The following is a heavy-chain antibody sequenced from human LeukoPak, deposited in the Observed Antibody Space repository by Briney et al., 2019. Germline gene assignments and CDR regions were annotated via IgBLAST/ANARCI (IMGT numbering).Heavy chain of an antibody. CDR1: GFTFSSYA. D-gene: IGHD3-10*01. CDR2: ISYDGSNK. V-gene: IGHV3-30-3*01. J-gene: IGHJ4*02. CDR3: ARAYPNGLWFGELFDY. Sequence: SGGSLRLSCAASGFTFSSYAMHWVRQAPGKGLEWVAVISYDGSNKYYADSVKGRFTISRDNAKNSLYLQMNSLRAEDTAVYYCARAYPNGLWFGELFDYWGQGTLVTVSS.